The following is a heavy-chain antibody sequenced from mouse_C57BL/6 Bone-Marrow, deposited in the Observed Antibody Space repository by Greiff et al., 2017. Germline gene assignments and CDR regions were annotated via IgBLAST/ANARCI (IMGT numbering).Heavy chain of an antibody. Sequence: EVQVVESGGGLVKPGGSLKLSCAASGFTFSSYAMSWVRQTPEKRLEWVATISDGGSYTYYPDNVKGRFTISRDNAKNNLYLQMSHLKSEDTAMYYCARGYYGSSWYFDYWGQGTTLTVSS. D-gene: IGHD1-1*01. CDR2: ISDGGSYT. CDR1: GFTFSSYA. J-gene: IGHJ2*01. CDR3: ARGYYGSSWYFDY. V-gene: IGHV5-4*01.